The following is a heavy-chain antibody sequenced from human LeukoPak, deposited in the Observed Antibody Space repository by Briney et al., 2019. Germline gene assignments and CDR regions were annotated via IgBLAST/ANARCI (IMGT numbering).Heavy chain of an antibody. V-gene: IGHV4-39*01. CDR2: IYYSGST. Sequence: SETLSLTCTVSGGSLSSSSYYWGWIRHPPGKWLEWIGSIYYSGSTYYNPSLKSRVTISVDTSKNQFSLKLSSVTAADTAVYYCARLDSSRWFWGQGTLVTVSS. CDR1: GGSLSSSSYY. CDR3: ARLDSSRWF. D-gene: IGHD6-13*01. J-gene: IGHJ4*02.